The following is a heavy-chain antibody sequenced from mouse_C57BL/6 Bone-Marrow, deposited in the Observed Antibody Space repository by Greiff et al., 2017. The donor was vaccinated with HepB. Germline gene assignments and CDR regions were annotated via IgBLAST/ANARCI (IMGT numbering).Heavy chain of an antibody. CDR1: GYTFTDYE. CDR3: TRYGSSYVY. J-gene: IGHJ2*01. D-gene: IGHD1-1*01. CDR2: IDPETGGT. V-gene: IGHV1-15*01. Sequence: QVQLQQSGAELVRPGASVTLSCKASGYTFTDYEMHWVKQTPVHGLEWIGAIDPETGGTAYNQKFKGKAILTADKSSSTAYMELRSLTSEDSAVYYCTRYGSSYVYWGQGTTLTVSS.